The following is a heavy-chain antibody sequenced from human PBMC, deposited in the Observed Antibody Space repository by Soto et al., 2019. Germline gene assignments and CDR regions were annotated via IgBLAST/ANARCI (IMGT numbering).Heavy chain of an antibody. CDR1: GFTFSSYG. CDR3: AKDSVWGSRGFMDV. CDR2: ISYDGSNK. V-gene: IGHV3-30*18. D-gene: IGHD7-27*01. Sequence: GGSLRLSCAASGFTFSSYGMHWVRQAPGKGLEWVAVISYDGSNKYYADSVKGRFTISRDNSKNTLYLQMNSLRAEDTAVYYCAKDSVWGSRGFMDVWGKGTTVTVSS. J-gene: IGHJ6*03.